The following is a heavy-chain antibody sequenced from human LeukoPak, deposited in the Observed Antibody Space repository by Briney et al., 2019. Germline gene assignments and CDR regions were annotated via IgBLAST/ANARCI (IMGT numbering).Heavy chain of an antibody. CDR3: ARVRRETGTTDY. CDR2: IRYDGSNK. CDR1: GFTFSSYG. V-gene: IGHV3-30*02. Sequence: QTGGSLRLSCAASGFTFSSYGMHWVRQAPGKGLEWVAFIRYDGSNKYYADSVKGRFTISRDNSKNTLYLQMSSLRAEDTAVYYCARVRRETGTTDYWGQGTLVTVSS. J-gene: IGHJ4*02. D-gene: IGHD1-1*01.